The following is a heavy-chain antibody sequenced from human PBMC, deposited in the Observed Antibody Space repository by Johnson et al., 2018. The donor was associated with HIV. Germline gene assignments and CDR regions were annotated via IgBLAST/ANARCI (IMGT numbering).Heavy chain of an antibody. Sequence: EVQLVESGGGGVQPGRSLRLSCASSGFTFEDYGMSWVRQVPGKGLEWVSGINWSGGRTGYADSVKGRFTVSRDNAKNSVFLQMNSLRVEDTAIYYCARQPDNFWSSDAFDIWGQGTMVTVSS. CDR3: ARQPDNFWSSDAFDI. V-gene: IGHV3-20*04. J-gene: IGHJ3*02. CDR1: GFTFEDYG. CDR2: INWSGGRT. D-gene: IGHD3-3*01.